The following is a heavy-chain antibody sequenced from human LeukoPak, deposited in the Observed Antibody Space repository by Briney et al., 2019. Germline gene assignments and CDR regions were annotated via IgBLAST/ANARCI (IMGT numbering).Heavy chain of an antibody. CDR3: ARVLMPYDILTGSFDY. Sequence: GRSLRLSCAASGFTFSSYAMHCVRQAPGKGLEWVAVISYDGSNKYYADSVKGRFTISRDNSKNTLYLQMNSLRAQDTAVYYCARVLMPYDILTGSFDYWGQGTLVTVSS. V-gene: IGHV3-30*04. CDR2: ISYDGSNK. D-gene: IGHD3-9*01. CDR1: GFTFSSYA. J-gene: IGHJ4*02.